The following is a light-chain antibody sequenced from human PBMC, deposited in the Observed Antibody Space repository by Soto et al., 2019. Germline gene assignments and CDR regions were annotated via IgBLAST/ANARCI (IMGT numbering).Light chain of an antibody. Sequence: THSPASLSASVCYRVTITCRASQGISSYLGWYQQKPGKAPNLLIYDASTLHSGVPSRFSGGGSGTDFTLTISSLQPEDFATYYCQQVNVYPSTFGGGTKVDIK. CDR1: QGISSY. CDR3: QQVNVYPST. V-gene: IGKV1-9*01. CDR2: DAS. J-gene: IGKJ4*01.